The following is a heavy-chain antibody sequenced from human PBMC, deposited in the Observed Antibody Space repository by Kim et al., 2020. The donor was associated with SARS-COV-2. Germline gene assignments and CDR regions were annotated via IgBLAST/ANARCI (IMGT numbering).Heavy chain of an antibody. CDR1: GFTFSRYA. J-gene: IGHJ4*02. V-gene: IGHV3-23*01. CDR3: AKESGNDYGDQFDY. CDR2: ISGSGGST. D-gene: IGHD4-17*01. Sequence: GGSLRLSCAASGFTFSRYAMSWVRQAPGKGLEWVSVISGSGGSTYYAGSVKGRFTISRDNSKNTMYLQMNSLRAEDTAVYYCAKESGNDYGDQFDYWGQGTLVTVSS.